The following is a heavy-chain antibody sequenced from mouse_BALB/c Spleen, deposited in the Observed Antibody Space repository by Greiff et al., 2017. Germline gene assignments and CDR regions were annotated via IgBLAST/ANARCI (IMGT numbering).Heavy chain of an antibody. CDR3: ARSLIYYYAMDY. Sequence: QVQLQQSGAELAKPGASVKMSCKASGYTFTSYWMHWVKQRPGQGLEWIGYINPSTGYTEYNQKFKDKATLTADKSSSTAYMQLSSLTSEDSAVYYCARSLIYYYAMDYWGQGTSVTVAS. V-gene: IGHV1-7*01. CDR2: INPSTGYT. J-gene: IGHJ4*01. CDR1: GYTFTSYW. D-gene: IGHD2-1*01.